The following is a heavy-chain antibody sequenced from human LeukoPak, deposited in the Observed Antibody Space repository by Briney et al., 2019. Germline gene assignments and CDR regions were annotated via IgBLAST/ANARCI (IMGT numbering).Heavy chain of an antibody. CDR3: ARDSSLYGSGSYRGDDAFDI. V-gene: IGHV3-21*01. Sequence: ETGGSLRLSCAASGFTFSSYSMNWVRQAPGKGLERVSSISSSSSYIYYADSVKGRFTISGDNAKNSLYLQMNSLRAEDTAVYYCARDSSLYGSGSYRGDDAFDIWGQGTMVTVSS. CDR2: ISSSSSYI. J-gene: IGHJ3*02. D-gene: IGHD3-10*01. CDR1: GFTFSSYS.